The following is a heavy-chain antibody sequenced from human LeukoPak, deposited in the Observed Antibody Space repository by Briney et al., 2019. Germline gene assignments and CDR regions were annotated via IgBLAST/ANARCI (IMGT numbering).Heavy chain of an antibody. D-gene: IGHD6-13*01. V-gene: IGHV3-30*04. Sequence: GGSLRLSCAASGFTFSSYAMHWVRQAPGKGLEWVAVISYDGSNKYYADSVKGRFTISRDNSKNTLYLQMNSLRAEDTAVYYCARDDTAMVTGIAAAGTPFDWFDPWGQGTLVTVSS. CDR1: GFTFSSYA. CDR2: ISYDGSNK. CDR3: ARDDTAMVTGIAAAGTPFDWFDP. J-gene: IGHJ5*02.